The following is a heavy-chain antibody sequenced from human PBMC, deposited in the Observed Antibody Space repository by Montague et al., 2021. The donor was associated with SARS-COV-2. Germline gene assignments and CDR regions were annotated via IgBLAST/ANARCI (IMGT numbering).Heavy chain of an antibody. CDR3: ARGLIRGDNGLDV. Sequence: TLSLTCTVSGGSISSGSYDWSWIRQPAGKGLEWIGRIYTSGSTNYGPYLQSRVSMSVDMSKNQFSLILTSVTAADTAIYYCARGLIRGDNGLDVWGQGTTVSVSS. CDR2: IYTSGST. V-gene: IGHV4-61*02. D-gene: IGHD3-10*01. CDR1: GGSISSGSYD. J-gene: IGHJ6*02.